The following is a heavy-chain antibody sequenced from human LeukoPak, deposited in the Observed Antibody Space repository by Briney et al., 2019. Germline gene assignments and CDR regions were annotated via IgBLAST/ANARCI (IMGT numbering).Heavy chain of an antibody. D-gene: IGHD3-3*01. CDR2: ISNYNCHT. Sequence: ASVKVSCKASGYTFTSYAISWVRQAPGQGLEWMGWISNYNCHTNCAQKLQGRVTMPTDTSTSTACMELRSLRSDDTAVYYCAREDNLMDFWSGYSDYWGQGTLVTVSS. J-gene: IGHJ4*02. V-gene: IGHV1-18*01. CDR3: AREDNLMDFWSGYSDY. CDR1: GYTFTSYA.